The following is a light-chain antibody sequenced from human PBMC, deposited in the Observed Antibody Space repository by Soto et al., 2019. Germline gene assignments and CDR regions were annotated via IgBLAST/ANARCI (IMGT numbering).Light chain of an antibody. CDR2: AAS. V-gene: IGKV1-39*01. CDR3: QQSYSTPGT. J-gene: IGKJ5*01. CDR1: QSVSTY. Sequence: DIQTTQSPSSLSASVGDRVTITCRTSQSVSTYLNWYQKKLGKAPKLLIYAASTLRSGVPSRFSGSGSGTDFTLTISSLQVEDSATYYCQQSYSTPGTFGQGTRLEIK.